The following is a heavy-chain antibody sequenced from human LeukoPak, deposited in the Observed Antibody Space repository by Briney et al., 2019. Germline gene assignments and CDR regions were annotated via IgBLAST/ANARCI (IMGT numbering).Heavy chain of an antibody. V-gene: IGHV3-30-3*01. CDR1: GFTFSSYA. CDR3: ARDDNGY. CDR2: ISYDGSNK. D-gene: IGHD1-14*01. Sequence: GGSLRLSCAASGFTFSSYAMHWVRQAPGKGLEWVAVISYDGSNKYYADPVKGRFTISRDNSKNTLYLQMNSLRAEDTAVYYCARDDNGYWGQGTLVTVSS. J-gene: IGHJ4*02.